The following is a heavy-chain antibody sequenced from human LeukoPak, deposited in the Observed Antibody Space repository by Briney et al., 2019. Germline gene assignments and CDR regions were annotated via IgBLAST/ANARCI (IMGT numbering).Heavy chain of an antibody. V-gene: IGHV1-18*01. CDR3: ARDYDGGKSFDI. CDR1: GYTFTSYD. Sequence: GASVKVSCKASGYTFTSYDINWVGQATGQGLEWMGWISAYNGNTDYAQKLQGRVTMTTDTSTSTAYMELRSLRSDDTAVYYCARDYDGGKSFDIWGQGTMVTVSS. CDR2: ISAYNGNT. D-gene: IGHD3-16*01. J-gene: IGHJ3*02.